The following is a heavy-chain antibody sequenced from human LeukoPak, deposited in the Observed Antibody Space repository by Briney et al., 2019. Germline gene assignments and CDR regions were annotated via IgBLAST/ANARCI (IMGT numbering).Heavy chain of an antibody. CDR1: GYSISSGYY. J-gene: IGHJ4*02. CDR2: IYYSGST. V-gene: IGHV4-38-2*01. CDR3: ATPGVAGSLDY. D-gene: IGHD6-19*01. Sequence: SETLSLTCAVSGYSISSGYYWGWIRQPPGKGLEWIGSIYYSGSTYYNPSLKSRVTISVDTSKNQFSLKLSSVTAADTAVYYCATPGVAGSLDYWGQGTLVTVSS.